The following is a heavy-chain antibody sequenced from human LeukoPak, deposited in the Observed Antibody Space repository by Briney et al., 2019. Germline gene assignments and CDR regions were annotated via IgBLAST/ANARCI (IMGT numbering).Heavy chain of an antibody. D-gene: IGHD6-13*01. CDR3: AGGYTSTWPPFDY. CDR1: GFTFSSYT. V-gene: IGHV3-48*01. CDR2: IGTSSTTI. Sequence: GGSLRLSCAASGFTFSSYTMNWVRQPPGKGLEWVSNIGTSSTTIYYADSVKGRFTISRDNAKNSLYLQMNSLRAEDTAVYYCAGGYTSTWPPFDYWGQGTLVTVSS. J-gene: IGHJ4*02.